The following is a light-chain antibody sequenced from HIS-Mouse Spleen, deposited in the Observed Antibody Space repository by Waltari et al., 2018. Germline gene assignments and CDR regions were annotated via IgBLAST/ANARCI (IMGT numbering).Light chain of an antibody. J-gene: IGLJ2*01. V-gene: IGLV2-14*01. CDR3: SSYTSSSTYVV. CDR1: SSDVGGYNY. CDR2: EVS. Sequence: QSALTQPASVSGSPGQSITISCTGTSSDVGGYNYVSWYQQHPGKAPKLMIYEVSKRPSGVSNGVSGSKSGNTDSLTISGLQAEDEADYYCSSYTSSSTYVVFGGGTKLTVL.